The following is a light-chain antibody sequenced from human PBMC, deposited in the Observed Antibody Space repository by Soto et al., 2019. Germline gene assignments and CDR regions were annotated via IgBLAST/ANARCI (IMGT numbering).Light chain of an antibody. V-gene: IGKV3-15*01. CDR1: QSVNSN. J-gene: IGKJ4*01. CDR3: QRYNNWPLP. Sequence: EVVITQSPTTLSVSPGERATLSCRASQSVNSNYLAWYQQKPGQTPRLLIYDSSTRAIGIPTRFTGSRSGTEFTLTINGLQSEDFAVYYCQRYNNWPLPFGGGTKVDIK. CDR2: DSS.